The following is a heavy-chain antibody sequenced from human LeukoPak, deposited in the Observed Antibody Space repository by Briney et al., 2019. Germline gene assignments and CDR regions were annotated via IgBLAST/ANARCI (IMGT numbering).Heavy chain of an antibody. Sequence: GGSLRLSCAASGFTFSDYYMSWIRQAPGKGLEWVAFIRYDGSNKYYADSVKGRFTISRDNSKNTLYLQMNSLRAEDTAVYYCAKDAYCSSTSCYPYYFDYWGQGTLVTVSS. V-gene: IGHV3-30*02. CDR2: IRYDGSNK. J-gene: IGHJ4*02. CDR3: AKDAYCSSTSCYPYYFDY. D-gene: IGHD2-2*01. CDR1: GFTFSDYY.